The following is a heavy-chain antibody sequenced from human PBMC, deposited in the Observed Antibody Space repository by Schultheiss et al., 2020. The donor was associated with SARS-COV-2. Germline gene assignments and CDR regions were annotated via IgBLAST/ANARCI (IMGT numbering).Heavy chain of an antibody. D-gene: IGHD1-26*01. CDR3: ARGEGAEYNWFDP. V-gene: IGHV3-53*05. CDR2: IYSGGST. CDR1: GFTVSSNY. J-gene: IGHJ5*02. Sequence: GESLKISCAASGFTVSSNYMSWVRQAPGKGLEWVSVIYSGGSTYYADSVKGRFTISRDNSKNTLYLQMNSLRAEDTAVYYCARGEGAEYNWFDPWGQGTLVTVSS.